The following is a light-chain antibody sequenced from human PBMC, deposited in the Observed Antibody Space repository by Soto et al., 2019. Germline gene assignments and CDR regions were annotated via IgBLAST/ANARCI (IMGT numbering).Light chain of an antibody. CDR3: QQHSSYPLT. CDR1: QSISSW. J-gene: IGKJ4*01. Sequence: DIQMTQSPSTLSASVGDRVIITCRASQSISSWLAWYQQKPGKAPKLLIYKASILESGVASRFSGSASGTEFTLIISSLQPDDFATYYCQQHSSYPLTFGGGTKVEIK. CDR2: KAS. V-gene: IGKV1-5*03.